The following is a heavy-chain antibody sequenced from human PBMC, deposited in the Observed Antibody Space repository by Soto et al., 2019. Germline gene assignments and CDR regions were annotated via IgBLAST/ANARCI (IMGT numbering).Heavy chain of an antibody. CDR2: INAGNGNT. Sequence: ASVKVSCKASGYTFTSYAMHWVRQAPGQRLEWMGWINAGNGNTKYSQKFQGRVTITRDTSASTAYMELSSLRSEDTAVYYCARDVSASFLDFQHWGQGTLVPVSS. J-gene: IGHJ1*01. V-gene: IGHV1-3*01. D-gene: IGHD2-15*01. CDR1: GYTFTSYA. CDR3: ARDVSASFLDFQH.